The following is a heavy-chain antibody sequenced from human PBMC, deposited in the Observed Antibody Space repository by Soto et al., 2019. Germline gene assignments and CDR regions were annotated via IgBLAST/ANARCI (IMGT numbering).Heavy chain of an antibody. CDR1: GLTFSDYG. CDR2: VSYDGSFV. Sequence: GGSLRLSCVVSGLTFSDYGFHWVRQAPGKGLDWVAAVSYDGSFVYYADSVRGRFTISRDNSRNTLDLQMNTLRHEDTAVYYCAKERGRNRNFAMDVWGQGTSVTVSS. V-gene: IGHV3-30*18. CDR3: AKERGRNRNFAMDV. D-gene: IGHD1-1*01. J-gene: IGHJ6*02.